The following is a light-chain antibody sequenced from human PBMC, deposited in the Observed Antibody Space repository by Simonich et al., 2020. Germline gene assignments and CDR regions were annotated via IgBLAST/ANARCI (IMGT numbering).Light chain of an antibody. Sequence: DIVMTQSPDSLAVSLCERATINCKSSQSVLYSSNHKNYLSWYQQKPGQPPKLLIYCAYPRESGVPDRFSGSGSGTDFTLTISSLQAEDVAVYYCQQYYSTPRTFGQGTKVEIK. CDR1: QSVLYSSNHKNY. CDR2: CAY. V-gene: IGKV4-1*01. CDR3: QQYYSTPRT. J-gene: IGKJ1*01.